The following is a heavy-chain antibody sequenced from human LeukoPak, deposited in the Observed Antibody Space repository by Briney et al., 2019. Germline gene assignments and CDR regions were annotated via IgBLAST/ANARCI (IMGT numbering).Heavy chain of an antibody. J-gene: IGHJ4*02. V-gene: IGHV3-23*01. CDR1: GFTFSSYA. Sequence: PGGSLRLSCAASGFTFSSYAMSWVRQAPGKGLEWVSTISGSGGSTYYADSVKGRFTISRDNSKNTLYPQMNSLRVEDTAVYYCAKLSSSASAYWGQGTLVTVSS. CDR2: ISGSGGST. CDR3: AKLSSSASAY. D-gene: IGHD6-6*01.